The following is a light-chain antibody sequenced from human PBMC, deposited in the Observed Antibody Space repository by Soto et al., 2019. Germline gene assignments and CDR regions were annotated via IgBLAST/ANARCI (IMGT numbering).Light chain of an antibody. J-gene: IGLJ2*01. CDR1: NSDVGAYNY. CDR3: SSYTTSSTPVL. CDR2: EVS. Sequence: QSALTQPRSVSGSPGQSVTISCTGTNSDVGAYNYVSWYQHHPGKAPKLMISEVSNRPSGVSYRFSGSKSGNTASLTISGLQAEDEADYYCSSYTTSSTPVLFGGGTKLNVL. V-gene: IGLV2-14*01.